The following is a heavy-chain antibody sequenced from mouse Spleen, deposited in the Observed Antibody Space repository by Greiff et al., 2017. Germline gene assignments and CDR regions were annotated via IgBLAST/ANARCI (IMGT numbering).Heavy chain of an antibody. J-gene: IGHJ2*01. V-gene: IGHV14-2*01. CDR2: IDPEDGET. CDR1: GFNIKDYY. Sequence: VQLQQSGAELVKPGASVKLSCTASGFNIKDYYMHWVKQRTEQGLEWIGRIDPEDGETKCAPKFQGKATITADTSSNTAYLQLSSLTSEDTAVYYCARNGNYYYFDYWGQGTTLTVSS. D-gene: IGHD2-1*01. CDR3: ARNGNYYYFDY.